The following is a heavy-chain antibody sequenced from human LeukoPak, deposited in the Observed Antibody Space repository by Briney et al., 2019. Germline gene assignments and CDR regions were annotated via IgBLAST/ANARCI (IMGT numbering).Heavy chain of an antibody. CDR3: ATGRGGLVVPAALYYFDY. CDR2: INHSGST. V-gene: IGHV4-34*01. D-gene: IGHD2-2*01. CDR1: GGSFSGYY. Sequence: PSETLSLTCAVYGGSFSGYYWSWIRQPPGKGLEWIGEINHSGSTNYNPSLKSRVTISVDTSKNQFSLKLSSVTAADTAVYYCATGRGGLVVPAALYYFDYWGQGTLVTVSS. J-gene: IGHJ4*02.